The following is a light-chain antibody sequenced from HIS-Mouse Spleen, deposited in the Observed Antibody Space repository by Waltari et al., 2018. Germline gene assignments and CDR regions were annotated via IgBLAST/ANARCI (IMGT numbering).Light chain of an antibody. J-gene: IGLJ2*01. CDR1: VLANTY. CDR2: KDS. Sequence: SYELTQPSSVSVSPGPTARIPCTGDVLANTYARWSQQKPGQAPVLVIYKDSERPSGIPERFSGSSSGTTVTLTIRGAQVEDEADYYCYSAADNNVVFGGGTKLTVL. V-gene: IGLV3-27*01. CDR3: YSAADNNVV.